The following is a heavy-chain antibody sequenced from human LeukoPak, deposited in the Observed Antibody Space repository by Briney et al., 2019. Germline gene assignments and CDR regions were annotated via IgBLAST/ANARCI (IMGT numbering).Heavy chain of an antibody. J-gene: IGHJ4*02. Sequence: GGSLRLSCVASGFTFSTYWMSWVRQAPGKGLEWVAIIKQEGSEKYYVDSVKGRFTISRDNAKNSLYLQMNSLRAEDTAVYYCARLIRPYFDYWGQGTLVTVSS. CDR3: ARLIRPYFDY. CDR2: IKQEGSEK. V-gene: IGHV3-7*05. CDR1: GFTFSTYW.